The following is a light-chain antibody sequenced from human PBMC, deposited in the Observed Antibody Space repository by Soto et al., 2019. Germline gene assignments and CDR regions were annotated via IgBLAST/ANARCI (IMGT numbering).Light chain of an antibody. Sequence: DIQMTQSPSTLSASVGDRVTITCRASQSISSWLAWYQQKPGKAPKLLIYDASSLESGVPSRFSGSGSGTEFTLTISSLQPVDFATYYCQQYNSYQWTFGQGTKVEIK. CDR2: DAS. V-gene: IGKV1-5*01. J-gene: IGKJ1*01. CDR1: QSISSW. CDR3: QQYNSYQWT.